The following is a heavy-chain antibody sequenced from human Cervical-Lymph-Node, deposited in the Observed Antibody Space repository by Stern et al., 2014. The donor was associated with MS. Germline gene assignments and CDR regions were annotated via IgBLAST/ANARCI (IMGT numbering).Heavy chain of an antibody. CDR2: ISNSGSTM. CDR1: GFTFSDYY. Sequence: QVQLVQSGGGLVKPGGSLRLSCAASGFTFSDYYMTWIRQAPGKGLEWVSYISNSGSTMYYADSVKGRFTISRDNAKTSLYLQMNSLRAEDTAVYYCARVFSWHFFDFWGQGTLVTVSS. D-gene: IGHD3-10*02. V-gene: IGHV3-11*01. J-gene: IGHJ4*02. CDR3: ARVFSWHFFDF.